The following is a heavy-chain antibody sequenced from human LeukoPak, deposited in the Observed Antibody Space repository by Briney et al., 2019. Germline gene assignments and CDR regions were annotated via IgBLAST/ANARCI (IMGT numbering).Heavy chain of an antibody. J-gene: IGHJ4*02. CDR1: GDSLSGYY. D-gene: IGHD5-18*01. Sequence: PSETLSLTCGVYGDSLSGYYWSWIRQPPGKGLEWLGEVSHTGSTNDNPSLKSRVTISIDTSKNQFSLNLSSVTAADTAVYFCARSGYSYGYDYWGQGTLVTASS. CDR3: ARSGYSYGYDY. CDR2: VSHTGST. V-gene: IGHV4-34*01.